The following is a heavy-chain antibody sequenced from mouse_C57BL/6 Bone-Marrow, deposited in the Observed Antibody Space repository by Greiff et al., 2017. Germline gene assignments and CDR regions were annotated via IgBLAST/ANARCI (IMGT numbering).Heavy chain of an antibody. V-gene: IGHV1-74*01. CDR2: IHPSDSDT. Sequence: VQLQQPGAELVKPGASVKVSCKASGYTFTSYWMHWVKQRPGQGLEWIGRIHPSDSDTNYNQKFKGKATLTVDKSSSTAYMQLGCLTAEDSAVYDCALGATVADWGQGTLVTVSA. J-gene: IGHJ3*01. D-gene: IGHD4-1*01. CDR3: ALGATVAD. CDR1: GYTFTSYW.